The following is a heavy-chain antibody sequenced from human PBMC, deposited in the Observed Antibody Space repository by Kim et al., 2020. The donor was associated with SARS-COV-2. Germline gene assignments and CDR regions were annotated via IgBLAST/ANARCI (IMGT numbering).Heavy chain of an antibody. Sequence: YNPSLKSRVTMSVDTSKNQFSLKLSSVTAADTAVYYCARDRSGWYGSFDYWGQGTLVTVSS. D-gene: IGHD6-19*01. J-gene: IGHJ4*02. CDR3: ARDRSGWYGSFDY. V-gene: IGHV4-4*07.